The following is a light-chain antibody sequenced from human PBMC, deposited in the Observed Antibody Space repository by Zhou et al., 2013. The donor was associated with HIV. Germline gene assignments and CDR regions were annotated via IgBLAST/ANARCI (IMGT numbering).Light chain of an antibody. CDR3: QQLNAYPVT. Sequence: DIQLTQSPSFLSASVGDRITITCRASQDISNHLAWYQQHPGKAPKLLISVESTLQRGVPSRFSGSGSGTEFTLTISGLQPEDFATYFCQQLNAYPVTFGPGTKVDIK. J-gene: IGKJ3*01. V-gene: IGKV1-9*01. CDR1: QDISNH. CDR2: VES.